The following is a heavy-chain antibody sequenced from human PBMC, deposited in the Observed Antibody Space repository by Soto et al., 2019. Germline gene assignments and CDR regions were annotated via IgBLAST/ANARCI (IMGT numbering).Heavy chain of an antibody. V-gene: IGHV4-39*02. CDR3: AREAARGFNGMDV. CDR2: IYYSGST. Sequence: SETLSLTCTVSGGSISSSSYYWGWIRHPPGEGLEWIGSIYYSGSTYYNPSLKSRVTISVDTSKNQFSLKLSSVTAADTAVYYCAREAARGFNGMDVWGQGTTVTVYS. D-gene: IGHD5-12*01. J-gene: IGHJ6*02. CDR1: GGSISSSSYY.